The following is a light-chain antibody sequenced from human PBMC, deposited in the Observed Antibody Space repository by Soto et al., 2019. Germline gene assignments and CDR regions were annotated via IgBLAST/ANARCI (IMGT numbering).Light chain of an antibody. J-gene: IGLJ1*01. CDR3: QVWDTRSEHYV. V-gene: IGLV3-21*02. Sequence: SYELTQSPSVSVAPGQTVTITCGGSSIGSKSVHWYQQKPGQAPVLVVYDDCDRRSGIPERFSGSNSGNTATLTITRVEAGDEADYHCQVWDTRSEHYVFGPGTKVTVL. CDR2: DDC. CDR1: SIGSKS.